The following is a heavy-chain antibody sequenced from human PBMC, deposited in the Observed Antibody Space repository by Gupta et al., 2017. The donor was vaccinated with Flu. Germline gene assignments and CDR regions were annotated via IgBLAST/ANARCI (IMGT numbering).Heavy chain of an antibody. CDR3: TRAMAV. Sequence: EVQLVVFGGGLVQPGGSLRLSCACAGFIFGSYWMTWVRQAPGKGLEWVANIKPDGSEKNYVDSVKGRFTISRDNAKNSLYLQMNSLRAEDTAVYYCTRAMAVWGQGTTVTVSS. CDR2: IKPDGSEK. J-gene: IGHJ6*02. CDR1: GFIFGSYW. V-gene: IGHV3-7*01.